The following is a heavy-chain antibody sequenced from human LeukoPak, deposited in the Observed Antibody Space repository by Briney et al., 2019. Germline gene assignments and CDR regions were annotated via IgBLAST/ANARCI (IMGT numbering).Heavy chain of an antibody. Sequence: PSETLSLTCVVYGGSFSGYYWSWIRQPPGKGLEWIGEINHSGSTNYNPSLKSRVTISVDTSKNQFSLKLSSVTAADTAVYYCATARRGRYYDSSGYYYVGFYFDYWGQGTLVTVSS. V-gene: IGHV4-34*01. CDR1: GGSFSGYY. CDR3: ATARRGRYYDSSGYYYVGFYFDY. J-gene: IGHJ4*02. D-gene: IGHD3-22*01. CDR2: INHSGST.